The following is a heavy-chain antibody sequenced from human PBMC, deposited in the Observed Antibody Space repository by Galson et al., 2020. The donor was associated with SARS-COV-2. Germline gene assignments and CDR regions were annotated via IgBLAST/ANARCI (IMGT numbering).Heavy chain of an antibody. CDR1: GYTLTELS. D-gene: IGHD2-21*02. V-gene: IGHV1-24*01. CDR2: FDPEDGET. J-gene: IGHJ4*02. CDR3: ATGFAYCGGDCYSPIDY. Sequence: ASVKVSCKVSGYTLTELSMHWVRQAPGKGLEWMGGFDPEDGETIYAQKFQGRVTMTEDTSTDTAYMELSSLRSEDTAVYYCATGFAYCGGDCYSPIDYWGQGTLLTVSS.